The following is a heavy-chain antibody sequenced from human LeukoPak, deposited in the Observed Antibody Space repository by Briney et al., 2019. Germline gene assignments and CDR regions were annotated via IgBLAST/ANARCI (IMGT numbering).Heavy chain of an antibody. J-gene: IGHJ4*02. V-gene: IGHV4-34*01. CDR2: INHSGST. CDR1: GGSFSGYY. D-gene: IGHD6-13*01. CDR3: ARRINVPWSLKQPRFDY. Sequence: SETLSLTCAVYGGSFSGYYWSWIRQPPGKGLEWIGEINHSGSTNYNPSLKSRVTISVDTSKNQFSLKLSSVTAADTAVYYCARRINVPWSLKQPRFDYWGQGTLVTVSS.